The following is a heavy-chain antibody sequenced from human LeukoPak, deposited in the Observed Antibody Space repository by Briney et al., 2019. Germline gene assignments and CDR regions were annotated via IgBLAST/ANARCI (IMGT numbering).Heavy chain of an antibody. CDR2: ISAYNVNT. CDR3: ARGRFLEWFLSEHYYYGLDV. D-gene: IGHD3-3*01. CDR1: GGTFSSYA. J-gene: IGHJ6*02. Sequence: GASVKVSCKASGGTFSSYAISWVRQAPGQGLEWMGWISAYNVNTNYAQKLQGRVTMTTDTSTSTAYMELRSLRSDDTAVYYCARGRFLEWFLSEHYYYGLDVWGQGTTVTVSS. V-gene: IGHV1-18*01.